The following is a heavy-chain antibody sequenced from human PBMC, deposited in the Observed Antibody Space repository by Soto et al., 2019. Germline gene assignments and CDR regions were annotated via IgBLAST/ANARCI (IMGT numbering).Heavy chain of an antibody. Sequence: QITLKESGPTLVKPTQTLTLSCTFSGFSLSTSAVGVSWIRQPPGKALEWLALLYWNDDNRYSPSLKSRLTLTKATSKNQVILTMINMDPVDTAPYYCVHTSGWTHTTWGQGTLVTVSS. CDR1: GFSLSTSAVG. D-gene: IGHD1-1*01. CDR3: VHTSGWTHTT. J-gene: IGHJ5*02. V-gene: IGHV2-5*01. CDR2: LYWNDDN.